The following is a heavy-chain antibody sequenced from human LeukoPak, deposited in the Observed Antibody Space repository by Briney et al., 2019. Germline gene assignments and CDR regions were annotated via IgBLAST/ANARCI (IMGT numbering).Heavy chain of an antibody. Sequence: GGSLRLSCAASGFTFSSYALHWVRQAPGKGLEGVAVISYDGSNKIYADSVKGRFTISRDNSKNTLYLQMNSLRAEDRAVYYCARDQQGATTVDYWGQGTLVTVSS. CDR1: GFTFSSYA. V-gene: IGHV3-30-3*01. CDR3: ARDQQGATTVDY. D-gene: IGHD1-26*01. CDR2: ISYDGSNK. J-gene: IGHJ4*02.